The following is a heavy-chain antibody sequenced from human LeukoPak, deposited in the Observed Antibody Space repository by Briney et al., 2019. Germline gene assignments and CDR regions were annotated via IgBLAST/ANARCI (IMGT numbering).Heavy chain of an antibody. D-gene: IGHD6-13*01. CDR3: ARGEYSSSWYVRDWFDP. Sequence: PSETLSLTCTVSGGSISSYYWSWIRQPPGKGLEWIGYIYYSGSTNYNPSLKSRVTISVDTSKNQFSLKLSSVTAADTAVYYCARGEYSSSWYVRDWFDPWGQGTLVTVSS. V-gene: IGHV4-59*12. CDR2: IYYSGST. CDR1: GGSISSYY. J-gene: IGHJ5*02.